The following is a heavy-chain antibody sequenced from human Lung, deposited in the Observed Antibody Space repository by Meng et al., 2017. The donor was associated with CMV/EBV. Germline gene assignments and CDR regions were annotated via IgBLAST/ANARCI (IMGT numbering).Heavy chain of an antibody. J-gene: IGHJ4*01. CDR3: TTDRPRSGGKTHDY. V-gene: IGHV3-15*01. CDR2: IKSKFDGETT. D-gene: IGHD4-23*01. Sequence: EVQLVESGGGLVKPGGSLRLSCTGSGSGFIFSNLWINWVRQAPGKGLEWVGRIKSKFDGETTDYAAPVKGRFTISRDDSRNTLYLYMNSLKTEDTAVYYCTTDRPRSGGKTHDYWGHGPLVTVSS. CDR1: GSGFIFSNLW.